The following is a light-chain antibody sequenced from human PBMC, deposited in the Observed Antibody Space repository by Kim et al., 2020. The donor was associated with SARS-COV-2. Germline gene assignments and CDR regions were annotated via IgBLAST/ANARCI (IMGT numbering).Light chain of an antibody. CDR3: QVWDSSTKGV. CDR2: QDT. V-gene: IGLV3-1*01. J-gene: IGLJ3*02. Sequence: SRRTAGLITCSGNKLRDKLVCLHQQRHRPSPTPINFQDTRPPSGIPERFSGSKAGNTATLTISVTQPTEEAYYYCQVWDSSTKGVFGGGTQLTVL. CDR1: KLRDKL.